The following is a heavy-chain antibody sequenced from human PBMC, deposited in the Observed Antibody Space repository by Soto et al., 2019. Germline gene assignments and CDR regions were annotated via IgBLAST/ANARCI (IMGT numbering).Heavy chain of an antibody. CDR3: ARDLYSGYDPYYFDS. CDR1: GFTFSSYG. CDR2: IWYDGSNK. D-gene: IGHD5-12*01. Sequence: QVQLVESGGGVVQPGRSLRLSCAASGFTFSSYGMHWVRQAPGKGLEWVAVIWYDGSNKYYADSVKGRFTISRDNSKNTLYLQMNSLRAEDTAVYYCARDLYSGYDPYYFDSWGQGTLVTVSS. V-gene: IGHV3-33*01. J-gene: IGHJ4*02.